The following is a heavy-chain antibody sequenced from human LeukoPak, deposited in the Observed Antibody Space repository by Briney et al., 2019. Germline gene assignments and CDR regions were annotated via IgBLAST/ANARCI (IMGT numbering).Heavy chain of an antibody. CDR1: GLSLNNYA. D-gene: IGHD1-26*01. Sequence: GGSLRLSCTASGLSLNNYAMSWVRQVPGKGLEWVSASSSSDDGKWYAESVRGRFTISRDTSKNTVYLQMNSLRAEDTALYYCARDYFGSPSALDYWGQGTLVTVSS. V-gene: IGHV3-23*01. CDR2: SSSSDDGK. J-gene: IGHJ4*02. CDR3: ARDYFGSPSALDY.